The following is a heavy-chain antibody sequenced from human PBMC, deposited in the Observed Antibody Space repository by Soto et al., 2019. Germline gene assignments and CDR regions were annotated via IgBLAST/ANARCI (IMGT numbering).Heavy chain of an antibody. D-gene: IGHD3-16*01. J-gene: IGHJ6*02. CDR1: GYIFVNYG. Sequence: QVQLVQSGDEMKKPGASVRVSCKASGYIFVNYGIAWVRQAPGQGLEWMGWISPYTGDTHSASKVQGRLTMTTDTYTSTAYMDLGSLTSDDTAVYYCAMVDNYVTTTPQDVWGQGTTVTVSS. V-gene: IGHV1-18*01. CDR3: AMVDNYVTTTPQDV. CDR2: ISPYTGDT.